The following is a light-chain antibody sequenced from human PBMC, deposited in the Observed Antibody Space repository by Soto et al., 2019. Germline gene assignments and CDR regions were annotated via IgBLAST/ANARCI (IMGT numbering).Light chain of an antibody. CDR1: SSDVGIYNY. J-gene: IGLJ2*01. CDR3: SSFTGNNNFVV. V-gene: IGLV2-8*01. CDR2: DVT. Sequence: QSALTQPPSASGSPGQSVTISCTGTSSDVGIYNYVSWYQQHPGKAPKLMIYDVTKRPSGVPDRFSGSKSGSTASLTVSGPQAADEADYYCSSFTGNNNFVVFGGGTKLTVL.